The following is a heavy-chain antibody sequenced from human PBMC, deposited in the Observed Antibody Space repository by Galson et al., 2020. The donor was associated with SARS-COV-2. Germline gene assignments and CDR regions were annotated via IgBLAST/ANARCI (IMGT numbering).Heavy chain of an antibody. CDR3: AKDGHSSLAYYDHMDV. D-gene: IGHD6-13*01. J-gene: IGHJ6*03. Sequence: GGSLRLSCAASGFNFRTYAMTWVRQAPGKGLEWVSAITGSGDSTFYADSVKGRFTISRDNSKNTLYLQMHSLRADDTAVYYCAKDGHSSLAYYDHMDVWGKGTTVTVSS. V-gene: IGHV3-23*01. CDR2: ITGSGDST. CDR1: GFNFRTYA.